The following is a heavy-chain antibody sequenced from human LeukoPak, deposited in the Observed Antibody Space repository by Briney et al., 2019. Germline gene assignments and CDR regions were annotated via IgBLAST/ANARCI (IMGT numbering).Heavy chain of an antibody. CDR2: INPKNGYT. CDR3: ARERGYCSSTSCYVDYYYYYYMDV. V-gene: IGHV1-18*01. J-gene: IGHJ6*03. D-gene: IGHD2-2*01. Sequence: ASVKVSCRASGYTFTTQGITWVRQAPGQGLEFMGWINPKNGYTNYAQNFQGIFTMTTDTPTSTAYMELRSLRSDDTAVYYCARERGYCSSTSCYVDYYYYYYMDVWGKGTTVTVSS. CDR1: GYTFTTQG.